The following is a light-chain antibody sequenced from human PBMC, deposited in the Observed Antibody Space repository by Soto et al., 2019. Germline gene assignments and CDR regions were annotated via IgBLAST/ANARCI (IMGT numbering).Light chain of an antibody. CDR2: EVS. Sequence: QSALTQPASVSGSPGQSITISCTGTSSDVGGYNYVSWYQQHPGKAPKLMIYEVSNRPSGVSNRFSGSKSGNTASLTISGLQAEDEADYYGSSYTSSSTYVLFGGGTKLTVL. V-gene: IGLV2-14*01. CDR3: SSYTSSSTYVL. J-gene: IGLJ2*01. CDR1: SSDVGGYNY.